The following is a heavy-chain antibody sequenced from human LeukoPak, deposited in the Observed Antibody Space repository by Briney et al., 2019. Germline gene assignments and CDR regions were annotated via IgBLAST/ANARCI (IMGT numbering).Heavy chain of an antibody. J-gene: IGHJ4*02. CDR2: IRHDGSAR. D-gene: IGHD6-19*01. V-gene: IGHV3-7*01. CDR1: GFTFNNYW. Sequence: GGSLRLSCVASGFTFNNYWMTRVRQAPGKGLEWVANIRHDGSARYYGDSVKGRFTISRDDAKNSLFLQMNSLRADDTALYYCARDNSGFDYWGQGTLVTVSS. CDR3: ARDNSGFDY.